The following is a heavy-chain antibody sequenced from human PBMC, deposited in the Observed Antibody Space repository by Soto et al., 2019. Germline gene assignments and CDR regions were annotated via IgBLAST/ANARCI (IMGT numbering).Heavy chain of an antibody. CDR2: INPSGRTT. CDR3: ARDLDVTTVTTSFDS. Sequence: ASVKVSCKTSGFTFSKYYMHWLRQVPGQGLEWVGVINPSGRTTSYAQKFLGRVTVTRDASTATVYLELNSLRSGDTAVYYCARDLDVTTVTTSFDSWGQGTLVTVSS. D-gene: IGHD4-17*01. V-gene: IGHV1-46*01. J-gene: IGHJ4*02. CDR1: GFTFSKYY.